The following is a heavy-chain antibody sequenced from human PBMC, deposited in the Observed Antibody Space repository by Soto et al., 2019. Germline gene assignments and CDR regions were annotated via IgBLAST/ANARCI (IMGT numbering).Heavy chain of an antibody. D-gene: IGHD2-21*02. J-gene: IGHJ4*02. CDR2: INAGNGNT. CDR1: GYTFTSYA. CDR3: ARSIVVVTALDY. V-gene: IGHV1-3*05. Sequence: QVQLVQSGAEEKKPGASVKVSCKASGYTFTSYAMHWVRQAPGQRLEWMGWINAGNGNTKYSQKFQGRVTITRDTSASTAHMPLCSLRSEDTAVYSCARSIVVVTALDYWGQGTLVTVSS.